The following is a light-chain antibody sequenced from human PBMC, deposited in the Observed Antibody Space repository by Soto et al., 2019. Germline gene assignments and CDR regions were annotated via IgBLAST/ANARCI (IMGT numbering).Light chain of an antibody. CDR3: QRYGPSRAYN. Sequence: ENLLTQSPATLSLSPGERATLSCRASQTISSTYLAWYQQKSGQAPRLLIYGASTRASGIPDRFSGSGSGTDFTLTITTLAPEDSAVYYCQRYGPSRAYNFGPGTRLEIK. V-gene: IGKV3-20*01. J-gene: IGKJ2*01. CDR2: GAS. CDR1: QTISSTY.